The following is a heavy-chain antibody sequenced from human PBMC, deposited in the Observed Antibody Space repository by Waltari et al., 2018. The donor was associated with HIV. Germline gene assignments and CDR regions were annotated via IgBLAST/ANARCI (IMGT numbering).Heavy chain of an antibody. Sequence: EVQLVESGGGLIQPGGSLRLSCAASGFTVRSNYMSWVRQAPGKGLEWVSVIYSGGSTYYADSVKGRFTISRDNSKNTLYLQMNSLRAEDTAVYYCARDSNYYDSSGYGFDIWGQGTMVTVSS. CDR2: IYSGGST. CDR1: GFTVRSNY. CDR3: ARDSNYYDSSGYGFDI. D-gene: IGHD3-22*01. V-gene: IGHV3-53*01. J-gene: IGHJ3*02.